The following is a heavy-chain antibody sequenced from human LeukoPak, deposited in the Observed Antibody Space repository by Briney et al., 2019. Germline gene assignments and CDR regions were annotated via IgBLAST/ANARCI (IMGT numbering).Heavy chain of an antibody. CDR1: GFTFSGSA. D-gene: IGHD1-26*01. V-gene: IGHV3-73*01. CDR3: TRDSGTYNWLDP. Sequence: GGSLRLSCAASGFTFSGSAIHWVRQSSGKGLEWVGHIDKKDNFYATTSAASVTGRFTISRDDPKNTAYLQMNSLKTKDTALYYCTRDSGTYNWLDPWGQGTLVTVSS. CDR2: IDKKDNFYAT. J-gene: IGHJ5*02.